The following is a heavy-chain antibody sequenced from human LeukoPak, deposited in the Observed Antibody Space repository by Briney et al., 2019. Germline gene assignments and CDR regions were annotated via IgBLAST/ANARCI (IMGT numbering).Heavy chain of an antibody. CDR2: IYYSGST. CDR3: ARAEPPSYYYDSSGYYLDY. CDR1: GGSISSSSYY. D-gene: IGHD3-22*01. V-gene: IGHV4-39*07. J-gene: IGHJ4*02. Sequence: SETLSLTCTVSGGSISSSSYYWGWIRQPPGKGLEWIGSIYYSGSTYYNPSLRSRVTISVDTSKNQFSLRLSSVTAADTAVYYCARAEPPSYYYDSSGYYLDYWGQGTLVTVSS.